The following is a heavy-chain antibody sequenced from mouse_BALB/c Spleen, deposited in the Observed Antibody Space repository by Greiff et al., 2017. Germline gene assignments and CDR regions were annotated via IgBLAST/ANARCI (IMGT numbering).Heavy chain of an antibody. D-gene: IGHD2-4*01. V-gene: IGHV1-14*01. CDR1: GYTFTSYV. J-gene: IGHJ3*01. CDR2: INPYNDGT. CDR3: ARGDYDVAWFAY. Sequence: EVQVVESGPELVKPGASVKMSCKASGYTFTSYVMHWVKQKPGQGLEWIGYINPYNDGTKYNEKFKGKATLTSDKSSSTAYMELSSLTSEDSAVYYCARGDYDVAWFAYWGQGTLVTVSA.